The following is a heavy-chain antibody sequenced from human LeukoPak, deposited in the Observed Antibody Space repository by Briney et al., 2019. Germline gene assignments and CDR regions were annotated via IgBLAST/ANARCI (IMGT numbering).Heavy chain of an antibody. J-gene: IGHJ4*02. D-gene: IGHD1-26*01. Sequence: ASVKVSCKVSGYTLTELSMHWVRQAPGKGLEWMGGFDPEDGETIYAQKFQGRVTMATDTSTSTAYMELRSLRSDDTAVYYCASGEWELGYWGQGTLVTVSS. CDR2: FDPEDGET. CDR1: GYTLTELS. V-gene: IGHV1-24*01. CDR3: ASGEWELGY.